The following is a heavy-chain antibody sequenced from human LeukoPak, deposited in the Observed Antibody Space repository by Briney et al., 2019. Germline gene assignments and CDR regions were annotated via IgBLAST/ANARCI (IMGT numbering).Heavy chain of an antibody. CDR2: INHSGST. CDR3: ARDSAYYDFWSGSNYYGMDV. Sequence: PSETLSLTCAVYGGSFSGYYWSWIRQPPGKGLEWIGEINHSGSTNYNPSLKNRVTISVDTSKNQFSLKLSSVTAADTAVYYCARDSAYYDFWSGSNYYGMDVWGQGTTVTVSS. D-gene: IGHD3-3*01. V-gene: IGHV4-34*01. J-gene: IGHJ6*02. CDR1: GGSFSGYY.